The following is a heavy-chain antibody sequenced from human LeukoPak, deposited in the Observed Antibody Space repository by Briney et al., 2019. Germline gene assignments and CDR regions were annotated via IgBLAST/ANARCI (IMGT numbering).Heavy chain of an antibody. CDR2: IGGRDDRT. CDR3: AKDPNPFYDFWSGYK. CDR1: GFTFAGHT. J-gene: IGHJ4*02. V-gene: IGHV3-23*01. D-gene: IGHD3-3*01. Sequence: GGSLRLSCAASGFTFAGHTMTWLRQAPGKGLEWVSIIGGRDDRTYYADSVEGRFTISRDNYKNILYLHMIRLRAEDTAVYYCAKDPNPFYDFWSGYKWGQGTLVTVSS.